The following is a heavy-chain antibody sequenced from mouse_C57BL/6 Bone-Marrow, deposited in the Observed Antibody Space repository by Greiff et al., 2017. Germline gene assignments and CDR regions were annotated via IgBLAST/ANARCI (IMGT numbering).Heavy chain of an antibody. CDR2: IYPGDGDT. D-gene: IGHD2-2*01. V-gene: IGHV1-82*01. J-gene: IGHJ4*01. CDR1: GYAFSSSW. Sequence: QVQLQQSGPELVKPGASVKISCKASGYAFSSSWMNWVKQRPGKGLEWIGRIYPGDGDTNYNGKFKGKATLTADKSSSTAYMQLSSLTSEDSAVYFCARWLRDAMDYWGKGTSVTVSS. CDR3: ARWLRDAMDY.